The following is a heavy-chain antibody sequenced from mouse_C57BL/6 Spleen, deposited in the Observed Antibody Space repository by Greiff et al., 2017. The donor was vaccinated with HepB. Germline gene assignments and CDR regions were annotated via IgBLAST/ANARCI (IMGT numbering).Heavy chain of an antibody. D-gene: IGHD4-1*01. V-gene: IGHV1-82*01. Sequence: QVQLKQSGPELVKPGASVKISCKASGYAFSSSWMNWVKQRPGKGLEWIGRIYPGDGDTNYNGKFKGKATLTADKSSSTAYMQLSSLTSEDSAVYFCARSGFLTGTADYWGQGTTLTVSS. J-gene: IGHJ2*01. CDR2: IYPGDGDT. CDR3: ARSGFLTGTADY. CDR1: GYAFSSSW.